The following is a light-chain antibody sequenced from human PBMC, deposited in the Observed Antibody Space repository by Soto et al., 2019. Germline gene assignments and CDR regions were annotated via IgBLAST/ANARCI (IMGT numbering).Light chain of an antibody. V-gene: IGKV1-39*01. Sequence: DIQMTQSPSSLSASVGDRVTITCRAGLSINSYLNWYQQKPGRAPMLLIYVASSLKSGFPPRFSVSGSRTEFTLTISSLQPEAFATYYCQQTYTTAWTFGQVTKVELQ. CDR1: LSINSY. J-gene: IGKJ1*01. CDR3: QQTYTTAWT. CDR2: VAS.